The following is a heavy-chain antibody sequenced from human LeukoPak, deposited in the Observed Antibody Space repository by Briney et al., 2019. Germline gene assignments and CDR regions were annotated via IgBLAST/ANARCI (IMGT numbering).Heavy chain of an antibody. CDR3: AKFISNGFDI. D-gene: IGHD3-10*01. V-gene: IGHV3-23*01. Sequence: GGSLRLSCAASGFTFSSYAMSWVRQAPGKGLEWVSSISGSGGNTYYADSVKGRFTISRDNSKNTLYLQMNSLKAEDTAVYYCAKFISNGFDIWGQGTMVTVSS. J-gene: IGHJ3*02. CDR2: ISGSGGNT. CDR1: GFTFSSYA.